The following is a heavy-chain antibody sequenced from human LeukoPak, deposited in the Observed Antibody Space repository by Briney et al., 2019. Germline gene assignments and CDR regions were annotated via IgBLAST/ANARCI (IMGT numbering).Heavy chain of an antibody. Sequence: GGSLRLSCAASGFTFSSYSMNWVRQAPGKGLEWVSYISSSSSTIYYADSVKGRFTISRDNAKNSLYLQMNSLRAEDTAVYYCAREGVYGDHGWFDPWGRGTLVTVSS. J-gene: IGHJ5*02. CDR2: ISSSSSTI. D-gene: IGHD4-17*01. CDR1: GFTFSSYS. CDR3: AREGVYGDHGWFDP. V-gene: IGHV3-48*01.